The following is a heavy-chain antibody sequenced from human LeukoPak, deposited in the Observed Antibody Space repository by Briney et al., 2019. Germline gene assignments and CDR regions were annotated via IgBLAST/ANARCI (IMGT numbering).Heavy chain of an antibody. V-gene: IGHV4-59*01. Sequence: SETLSLTCTVSGGSISSYYRSWIRQPPGKGLEWIGYIYYSGSTNYNPSLKSRVTISVDTSKNQFSLKLSSVTAADTAVYYCARGGYYYYGMDVWGQGTTVTVSS. CDR3: ARGGYYYYGMDV. CDR1: GGSISSYY. CDR2: IYYSGST. J-gene: IGHJ6*02. D-gene: IGHD3-16*01.